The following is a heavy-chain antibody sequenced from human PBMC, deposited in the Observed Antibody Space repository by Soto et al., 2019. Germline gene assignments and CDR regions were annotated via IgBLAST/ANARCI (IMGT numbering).Heavy chain of an antibody. CDR2: ITGSGDDT. J-gene: IGHJ2*01. V-gene: IGHV3-23*01. CDR1: GFTFNLYA. D-gene: IGHD2-21*02. Sequence: EVQLLESGGGLVQPGGSLRLSCAASGFTFNLYAMSWVRQAPGKGLEWVSTITGSGDDTYYTDSVKGRFSISRDNPKNTLYLHMNSLRAEDTAVYYCAQVEYCCGDCYYWYFDFWGRGTLVTVSS. CDR3: AQVEYCCGDCYYWYFDF.